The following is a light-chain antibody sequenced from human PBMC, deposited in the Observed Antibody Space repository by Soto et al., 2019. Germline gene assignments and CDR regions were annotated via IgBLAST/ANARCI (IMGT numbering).Light chain of an antibody. CDR3: AAWDDSLNGVV. Sequence: QPVLTQPPSVSEAPRQRVTISCSGSSSNIGNKAVNWYQQLPGKAPKLLIYYDDLLPSGVSDRFSGSKSGTSASLAISGLQSEDEADYYCAAWDDSLNGVVFGGGTKLTVL. V-gene: IGLV1-36*01. CDR2: YDD. J-gene: IGLJ2*01. CDR1: SSNIGNKA.